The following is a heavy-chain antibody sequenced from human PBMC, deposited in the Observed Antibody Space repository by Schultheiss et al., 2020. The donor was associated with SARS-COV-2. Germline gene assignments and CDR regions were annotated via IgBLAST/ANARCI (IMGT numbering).Heavy chain of an antibody. CDR2: IYTSGST. CDR3: ARGGVATDDGYYFDY. Sequence: GSLRLSCAASGFTFSSYAMSWVRQAPGKGLEWIGRIYTSGSTNYNPSLKSRVTISVDTSTNQFSLKLSSVTAADTAVYYCARGGVATDDGYYFDYWGQGTLVTVSS. CDR1: GFTFSSYA. J-gene: IGHJ4*02. D-gene: IGHD5-12*01. V-gene: IGHV4-4*07.